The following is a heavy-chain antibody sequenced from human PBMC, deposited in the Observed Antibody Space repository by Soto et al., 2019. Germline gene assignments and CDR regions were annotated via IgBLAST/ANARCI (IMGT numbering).Heavy chain of an antibody. CDR1: GGSFSGYY. CDR2: INHSGST. V-gene: IGHV4-34*01. D-gene: IGHD3-3*01. Sequence: QVQLQQWGAGLLKPSETLSLTCAVYGGSFSGYYWSWIRQPPGKGLEWIGEINHSGSTNYNPSLKSRVTISVDTSKNQFSLKLSSVTAADTAVYYCARVDDFWNWFDPWGQGTLVTVSS. J-gene: IGHJ5*02. CDR3: ARVDDFWNWFDP.